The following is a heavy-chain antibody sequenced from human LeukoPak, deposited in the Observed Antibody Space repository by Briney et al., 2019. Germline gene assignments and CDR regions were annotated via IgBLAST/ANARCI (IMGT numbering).Heavy chain of an antibody. Sequence: KPSETLSLTCAVYGGSFSGYYWSWIGQPLGKGLEWIGEINHSGSTNYNPSLKSRVTISVDTSKNQFSLKLSSVTAADTAVYYCARKVSKYGSLWSQPGVFDYWGQGTLVTVSS. CDR3: ARKVSKYGSLWSQPGVFDY. CDR1: GGSFSGYY. V-gene: IGHV4-34*01. D-gene: IGHD3-10*01. J-gene: IGHJ4*02. CDR2: INHSGST.